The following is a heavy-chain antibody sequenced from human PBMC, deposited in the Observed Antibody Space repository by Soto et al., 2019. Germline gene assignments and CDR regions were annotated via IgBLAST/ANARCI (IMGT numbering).Heavy chain of an antibody. J-gene: IGHJ6*03. CDR1: GFTFSSYA. D-gene: IGHD3-10*01. Sequence: EVQLLESGGGLVQPGGSLRLSCAASGFTFSSYAMSWVRQAPGKGLEWVSAISGSGGSTYYADSVKGRFTISRDNSKNPLDLQMNSLRAEDTAVYYCAKKNSYYGSGSYDKSAGYYYMDVWGKGTTVTVSS. V-gene: IGHV3-23*01. CDR2: ISGSGGST. CDR3: AKKNSYYGSGSYDKSAGYYYMDV.